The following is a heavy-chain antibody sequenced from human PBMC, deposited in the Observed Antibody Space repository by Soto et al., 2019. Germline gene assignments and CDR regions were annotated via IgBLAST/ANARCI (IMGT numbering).Heavy chain of an antibody. CDR1: GASISSSSW. Sequence: QVQLQESGPGLVKPSGTLTVTCTVSGASISSSSWWSWVRQPPGKGLEWIGEVYHSGDTNYNPSLTSPVTLSVDKSKNQLSLNLTSVTAADTAVYYCARDLGWFDPWGQGTLVTVSS. CDR2: VYHSGDT. V-gene: IGHV4-4*02. J-gene: IGHJ5*02. D-gene: IGHD7-27*01. CDR3: ARDLGWFDP.